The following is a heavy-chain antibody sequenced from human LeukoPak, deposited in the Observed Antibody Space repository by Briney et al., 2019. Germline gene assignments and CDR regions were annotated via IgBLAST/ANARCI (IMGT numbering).Heavy chain of an antibody. V-gene: IGHV1-69*05. D-gene: IGHD6-19*01. Sequence: SVKVSCKASGGTFSSYAISWVRQAPGQGLEWMGGIIPIFGTANYAQKFQGRVTITTDESTSTAYMELSSLRSEDTAVYYCAREIREGSGWYDYWGQGTLVTVSS. CDR2: IIPIFGTA. CDR3: AREIREGSGWYDY. J-gene: IGHJ4*02. CDR1: GGTFSSYA.